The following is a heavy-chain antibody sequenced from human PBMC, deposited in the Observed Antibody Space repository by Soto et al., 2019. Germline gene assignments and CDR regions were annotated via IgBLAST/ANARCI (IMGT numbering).Heavy chain of an antibody. J-gene: IGHJ4*02. V-gene: IGHV1-46*03. D-gene: IGHD6-19*01. Sequence: GASVKVSCKGAGYAFSGDYMDWGRQAPGQGLEWMGIINPSGGSTGYAQKFQGRVTMTRDTSTSTVYMELSSLRSEDTAVYYCARGDGVAVAGTIYWGQGTLVTVSS. CDR3: ARGDGVAVAGTIY. CDR1: GYAFSGDY. CDR2: INPSGGST.